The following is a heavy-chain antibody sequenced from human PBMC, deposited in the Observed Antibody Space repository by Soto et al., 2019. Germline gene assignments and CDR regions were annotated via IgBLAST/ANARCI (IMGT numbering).Heavy chain of an antibody. D-gene: IGHD6-19*01. Sequence: SVKVSCKASGGTFSSYAISWVRQAPGQGLEWMGGIIPIFGTANYAQKFQGRVTITADESTSTAYMELSSLRSEDTAVYYCARDPHIAVAGTGDAFDIWGQGTMVTVSS. CDR2: IIPIFGTA. V-gene: IGHV1-69*13. CDR3: ARDPHIAVAGTGDAFDI. CDR1: GGTFSSYA. J-gene: IGHJ3*02.